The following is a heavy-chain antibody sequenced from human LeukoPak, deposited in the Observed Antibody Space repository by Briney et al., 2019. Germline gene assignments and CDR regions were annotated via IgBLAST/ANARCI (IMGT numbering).Heavy chain of an antibody. D-gene: IGHD5-18*01. CDR2: LSYTGST. J-gene: IGHJ4*02. V-gene: IGHV4-30-4*01. CDR1: GGSISSGEYY. CDR3: ARALNENSYAFDS. Sequence: PSETLSLTCIVSGGSISSGEYYWSWIRQPPGKGLEWIGYLSYTGSTYYNPSLKSRVSISVDTSKNQFSLKLMSVTAADTAVYHCARALNENSYAFDSWGQGTLVTVSS.